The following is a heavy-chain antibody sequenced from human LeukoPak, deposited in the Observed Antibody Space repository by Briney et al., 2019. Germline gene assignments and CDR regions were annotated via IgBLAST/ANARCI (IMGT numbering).Heavy chain of an antibody. D-gene: IGHD3-10*01. J-gene: IGHJ4*02. V-gene: IGHV3-30*18. CDR1: GFTFSSYG. Sequence: GGSLRLSCAASGFTFSSYGMHWVRQAPGKGLEWVAVISYDGSNKYYADSVKGRFTISRDNSKNTLFLQMNSLRAEDTAVYYCAKDDSFGRNEYWGQGTLVTVSS. CDR3: AKDDSFGRNEY. CDR2: ISYDGSNK.